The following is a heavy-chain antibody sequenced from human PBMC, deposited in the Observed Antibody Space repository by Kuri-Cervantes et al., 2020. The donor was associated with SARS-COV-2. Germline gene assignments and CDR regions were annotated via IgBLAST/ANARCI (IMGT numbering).Heavy chain of an antibody. J-gene: IGHJ2*01. Sequence: GESLKISCAASGFTFSSYSMNWVRQAPGKGLEWVSYISSSGSTIYYADSVKGRFTIPRDNAKNSLYLQMNSLRAEDTAVYYCAKDRSSSWLWYFDLWGRGTLVTVSS. CDR1: GFTFSSYS. D-gene: IGHD6-13*01. CDR2: ISSSGSTI. CDR3: AKDRSSSWLWYFDL. V-gene: IGHV3-48*04.